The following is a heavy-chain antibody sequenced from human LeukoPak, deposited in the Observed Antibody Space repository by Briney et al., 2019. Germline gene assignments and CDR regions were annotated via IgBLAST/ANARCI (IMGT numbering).Heavy chain of an antibody. D-gene: IGHD5-18*01. CDR3: ARDTAMVTGWFDP. CDR1: GGTFSSYA. Sequence: SVKVSCKASGGTFSSYAISWVRQAPGQGLEWVGRIIPILGIANYAQKFQGRVTITADKSTSTAYMELSSLRSEDTAVYYCARDTAMVTGWFDPWGQGTLVTVSS. CDR2: IIPILGIA. J-gene: IGHJ5*02. V-gene: IGHV1-69*04.